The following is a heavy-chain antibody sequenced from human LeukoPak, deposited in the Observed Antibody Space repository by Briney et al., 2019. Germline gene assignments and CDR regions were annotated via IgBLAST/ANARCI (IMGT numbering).Heavy chain of an antibody. Sequence: SETLSLTCTVSGYSISSGYYWGWIRQPPGKGLEWIGSIYHSGSTYYNPSLKSRVTISVDTSKNQFSLKLSSVTAADTAVYYCARGPGGFFRLSYAFDIWGQGTMVTVSS. CDR2: IYHSGST. J-gene: IGHJ3*02. D-gene: IGHD4-23*01. CDR3: ARGPGGFFRLSYAFDI. V-gene: IGHV4-38-2*02. CDR1: GYSISSGYY.